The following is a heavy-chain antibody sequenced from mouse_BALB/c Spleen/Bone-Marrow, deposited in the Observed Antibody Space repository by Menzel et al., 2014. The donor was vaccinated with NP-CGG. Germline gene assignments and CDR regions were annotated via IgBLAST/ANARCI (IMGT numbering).Heavy chain of an antibody. CDR2: IDPANGNT. Sequence: VQLQQSGAELVKPGASVKLSCTASGFNIKDTYMHWVKQRPEQGLEWIGRIDPANGNTKYDPKFQGKATITADTSSNSAYLQLSSLTSEDTAVYYCARWEYYAMDYWGQGTSVTVSS. D-gene: IGHD4-1*01. J-gene: IGHJ4*01. CDR3: ARWEYYAMDY. CDR1: GFNIKDTY. V-gene: IGHV14-3*02.